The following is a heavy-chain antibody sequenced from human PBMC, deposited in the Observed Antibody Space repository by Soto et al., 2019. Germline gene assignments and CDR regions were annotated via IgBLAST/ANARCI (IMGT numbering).Heavy chain of an antibody. J-gene: IGHJ6*03. CDR2: INSDGSST. CDR3: ARGEYSGYDEGYYYYYYYMDV. D-gene: IGHD5-12*01. Sequence: GGSLRLSCAASGFTFSSYWMHWVRQAPGKGLVWVSRINSDGSSTSYADSVKGRFTISRDNAKNTLYLQMNSLRAEDTAVYYCARGEYSGYDEGYYYYYYYMDVWGKGTTVTVSS. V-gene: IGHV3-74*01. CDR1: GFTFSSYW.